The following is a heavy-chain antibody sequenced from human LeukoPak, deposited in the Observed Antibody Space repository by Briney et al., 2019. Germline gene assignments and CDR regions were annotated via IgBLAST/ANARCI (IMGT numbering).Heavy chain of an antibody. CDR3: ATGGSTPGSFGPHTYYYYGMDV. CDR1: GYTLTELS. J-gene: IGHJ6*02. V-gene: IGHV1-24*01. CDR2: FDPEDGET. Sequence: ASVKVSCKVSGYTLTELSMHWVRQAPGKGLEWMGGFDPEDGETIYAQKSQGRVTMTEDTSTDTAYMELSSLRSEDTAVYYCATGGSTPGSFGPHTYYYYGMDVWGQGTTVTVSS. D-gene: IGHD2-2*01.